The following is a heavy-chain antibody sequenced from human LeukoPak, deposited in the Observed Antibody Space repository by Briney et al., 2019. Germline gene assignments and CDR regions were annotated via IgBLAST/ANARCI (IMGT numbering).Heavy chain of an antibody. D-gene: IGHD3-16*02. CDR3: ARASSYDYVWKSYRSLNFDY. CDR1: GGTFSNYA. CDR2: IIPIFGTT. J-gene: IGHJ4*02. V-gene: IGHV1-69*13. Sequence: SVKVSCKASGGTFSNYAINWVRQAPGEGLEWMGGIIPIFGTTNYAQKFQGRVTITADESTSTAYMELSSLRSEDMAIYYCARASSYDYVWKSYRSLNFDYWGQGTLVTVSS.